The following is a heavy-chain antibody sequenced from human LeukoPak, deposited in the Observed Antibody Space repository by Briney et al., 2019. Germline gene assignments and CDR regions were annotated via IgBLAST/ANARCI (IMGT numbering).Heavy chain of an antibody. CDR2: IYSSGYT. Sequence: SETVSLTCSVSGGSIRSQYWNWIRQPAGKGLEWIGRIYSSGYTNDNPSLKSRITMSVDMSKNQFSLRLSSVTAADTAVYYCARHLLAGDYYYYYMDVWGKGTTVTVSS. CDR1: GGSIRSQY. CDR3: ARHLLAGDYYYYYMDV. J-gene: IGHJ6*03. V-gene: IGHV4-4*07. D-gene: IGHD3-9*01.